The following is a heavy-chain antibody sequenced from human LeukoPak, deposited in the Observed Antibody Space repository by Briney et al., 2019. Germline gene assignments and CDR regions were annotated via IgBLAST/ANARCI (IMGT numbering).Heavy chain of an antibody. CDR1: GFTFDDYA. CDR3: ASGHYGSESPPGY. Sequence: GGCLRLSCVVSGFTFDDYAMHWVRQAPGKGLEWVSGISWNSGSIGYADSVKGRFTISRDNAKNSLYLQMNSLRAEDTALYYCASGHYGSESPPGYWGQGTLVTVSS. CDR2: ISWNSGSI. J-gene: IGHJ4*02. D-gene: IGHD3-10*01. V-gene: IGHV3-9*01.